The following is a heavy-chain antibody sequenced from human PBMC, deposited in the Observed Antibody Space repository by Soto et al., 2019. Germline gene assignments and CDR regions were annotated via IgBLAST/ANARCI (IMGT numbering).Heavy chain of an antibody. CDR2: ISNSGGST. J-gene: IGHJ4*02. CDR3: ARSRTGYYYFDY. CDR1: GFTFSNYA. Sequence: GGSLRLSCAASGFTFSNYAMSWVRQALGKVLEWVSTISNSGGSTYYAGSVKGRFTMSRDDSRNTLYLQMNSLRAEDTAVYYCARSRTGYYYFDYWGQGTPVNVSS. V-gene: IGHV3-23*01. D-gene: IGHD3-9*01.